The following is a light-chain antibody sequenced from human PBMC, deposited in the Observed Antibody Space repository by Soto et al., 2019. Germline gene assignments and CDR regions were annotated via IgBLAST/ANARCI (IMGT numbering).Light chain of an antibody. V-gene: IGKV3-20*01. CDR2: AAS. Sequence: EIALTQSPGTLSLSPGEGATLSCRASQGVDSKHLAWYQQKPGQAPRLLIYAASSRATGIPERFSGSGSGTDFTLSISRLETEDFAVYYCQQYGNSPGISFGQGTRLEIK. CDR3: QQYGNSPGIS. J-gene: IGKJ5*01. CDR1: QGVDSKH.